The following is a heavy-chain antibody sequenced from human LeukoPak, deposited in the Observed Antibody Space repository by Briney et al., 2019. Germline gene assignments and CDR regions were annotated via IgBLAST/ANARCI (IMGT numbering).Heavy chain of an antibody. V-gene: IGHV3-66*01. CDR2: IYSGGGT. CDR1: GFTVSNNY. D-gene: IGHD1-1*01. CDR3: ARGRSAYSFDY. Sequence: PGGSLRLSCAASGFTVSNNYINWVRQAPGKGLEWVSVIYSGGGTYYADSVKGRFTFSRDNSKNTLYLQMNSLRAEDTAVYYCARGRSAYSFDYWGQGTLVTVTS. J-gene: IGHJ4*02.